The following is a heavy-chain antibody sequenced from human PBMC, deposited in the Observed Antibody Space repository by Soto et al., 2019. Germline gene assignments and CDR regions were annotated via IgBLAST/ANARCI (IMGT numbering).Heavy chain of an antibody. CDR3: ASTPPDCSGGSCSEFDY. Sequence: QVQLVQSGAEVKKPGASVKVSCKASGYTFTSYYMRWVRQAPGQGLEWMGIINPSGGSTSYAQKFPGRVTRTRDTSTSTVYMELSSLRSEDTAVYYCASTPPDCSGGSCSEFDYWGQGTLVTVSS. CDR1: GYTFTSYY. V-gene: IGHV1-46*03. D-gene: IGHD2-15*01. J-gene: IGHJ4*02. CDR2: INPSGGST.